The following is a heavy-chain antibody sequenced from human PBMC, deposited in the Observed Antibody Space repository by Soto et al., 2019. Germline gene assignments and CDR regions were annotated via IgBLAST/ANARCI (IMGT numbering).Heavy chain of an antibody. CDR3: ARDFCSSTSCYSVAGWFDP. CDR1: GFTFSSYA. V-gene: IGHV3-30-3*01. J-gene: IGHJ5*02. CDR2: ISYDGSNK. Sequence: GGSLRLSCAASGFTFSSYAMHWVRQAPGKGLEWVAVISYDGSNKYYADSVKGRFTISRDNSKNTLYLQMNSLRAEDTAVYYCARDFCSSTSCYSVAGWFDPWAREPWSPSPQ. D-gene: IGHD2-2*02.